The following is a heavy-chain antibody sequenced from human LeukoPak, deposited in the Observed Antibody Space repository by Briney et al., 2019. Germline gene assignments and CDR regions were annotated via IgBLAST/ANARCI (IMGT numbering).Heavy chain of an antibody. V-gene: IGHV5-51*01. CDR1: GSIFSTYW. J-gene: IGHJ5*02. Sequence: GASLQISCEGAGSIFSTYWIAWGRQLPGKGLEGMGSIYPRDSEIRDSPAFQGQVTISADHSISTAYLQCSSLKASDTAMYYCARPAYSSSLSSHFDPWGQGTLVTVSS. CDR2: IYPRDSEI. CDR3: ARPAYSSSLSSHFDP. D-gene: IGHD6-13*01.